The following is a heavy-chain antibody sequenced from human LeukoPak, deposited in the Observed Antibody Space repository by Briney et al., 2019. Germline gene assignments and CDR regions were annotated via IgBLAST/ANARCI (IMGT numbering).Heavy chain of an antibody. Sequence: PETLSLTCTVSGGSISSYYWSWIRQPPGKGLEWIAYIYYSGSTNYNPSLKSRVTISVDTSKNQFSLKLSSVTAADTAVYYCARGQYYYDSSGRLFDYWGQGTLVTVSS. CDR1: GGSISSYY. V-gene: IGHV4-59*01. J-gene: IGHJ4*02. CDR2: IYYSGST. CDR3: ARGQYYYDSSGRLFDY. D-gene: IGHD3-22*01.